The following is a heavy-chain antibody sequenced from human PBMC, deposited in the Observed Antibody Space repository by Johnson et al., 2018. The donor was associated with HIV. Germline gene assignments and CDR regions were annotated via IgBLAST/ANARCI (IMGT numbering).Heavy chain of an antibody. CDR1: GLTFSSYG. CDR3: AREGDGYNYDAFDI. J-gene: IGHJ3*02. CDR2: ISSSGGTI. V-gene: IGHV3-48*04. Sequence: VQLVESGGGVVQPGRSLRLSCAASGLTFSSYGMHWVRQAPEKGLEWISYISSSGGTIFYADSVKGRFTISRDIAKNTLYLQMNSLRAEDTAVYYCAREGDGYNYDAFDIWGQGTMVTVSS. D-gene: IGHD5-24*01.